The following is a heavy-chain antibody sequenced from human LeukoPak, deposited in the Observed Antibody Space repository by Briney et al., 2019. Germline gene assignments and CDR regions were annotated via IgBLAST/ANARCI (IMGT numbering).Heavy chain of an antibody. V-gene: IGHV3-66*01. Sequence: GGSLRLSCAASGFTVSSNYMSWVRQAPGKGLEWVSFIYSGGSTYYADSVKGRFTISRDNSKNTLYLQMNSLRAEDTAVYFCARVPNGDCSGSTCYIYYYYMDVWGKGTTVTISS. CDR1: GFTVSSNY. CDR2: IYSGGST. D-gene: IGHD2-15*01. CDR3: ARVPNGDCSGSTCYIYYYYMDV. J-gene: IGHJ6*03.